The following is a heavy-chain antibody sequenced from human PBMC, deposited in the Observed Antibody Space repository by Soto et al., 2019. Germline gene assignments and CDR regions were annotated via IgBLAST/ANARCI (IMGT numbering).Heavy chain of an antibody. CDR2: ISGSGSTT. Sequence: QVQVVESGGGLVKPGGSLRLSCAASGFTFSDSYMSWIRQAPGKGLEWVSYISGSGSTTYYADSVKGRFTISRDNAKNSLYLQMNSLRAEDTAIYYCARDRVLEQQLHTPSYYYYGMDVWGQGTTVTVSS. J-gene: IGHJ6*02. V-gene: IGHV3-11*01. CDR1: GFTFSDSY. D-gene: IGHD6-13*01. CDR3: ARDRVLEQQLHTPSYYYYGMDV.